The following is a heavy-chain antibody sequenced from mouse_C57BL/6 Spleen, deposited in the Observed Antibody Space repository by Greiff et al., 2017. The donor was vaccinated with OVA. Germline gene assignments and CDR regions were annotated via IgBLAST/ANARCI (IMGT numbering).Heavy chain of an antibody. CDR1: GYTFTDYN. Sequence: EVQLQESGPELVKPGASVKMSCKASGYTFTDYNMHWVKQSHGQSLEWIGYINPNNGGTSYNQKFKGKATLTVDKSSSTAYMQLRSLTSEDSAVYYCARLDYGNMDYWGQGTTLTVSS. J-gene: IGHJ2*01. CDR3: ARLDYGNMDY. CDR2: INPNNGGT. V-gene: IGHV1-22*01. D-gene: IGHD2-4*01.